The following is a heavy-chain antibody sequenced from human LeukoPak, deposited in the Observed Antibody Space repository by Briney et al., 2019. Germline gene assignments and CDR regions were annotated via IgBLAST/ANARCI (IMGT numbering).Heavy chain of an antibody. Sequence: GGSLRLSCAASGFTLSGYWMSWVRQAPGKGLEWVANIKVDGSEKNYVDSVKGRLTISRDNAKNSLYLQMNSLRAEDTAVYYCAKDVQYCSSTSCYYYYYMDVWGKGTTVTVSS. V-gene: IGHV3-7*01. CDR3: AKDVQYCSSTSCYYYYYMDV. D-gene: IGHD2-2*01. CDR1: GFTLSGYW. J-gene: IGHJ6*03. CDR2: IKVDGSEK.